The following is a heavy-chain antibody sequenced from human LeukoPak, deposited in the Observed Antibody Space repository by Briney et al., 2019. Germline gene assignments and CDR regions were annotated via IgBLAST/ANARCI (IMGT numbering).Heavy chain of an antibody. V-gene: IGHV4-31*03. J-gene: IGHJ4*02. CDR1: GGSISSSSYY. D-gene: IGHD5-18*01. CDR2: IYYSGST. Sequence: SETLSLTCTVSGGSISSSSYYWSWIRQHPGKGLEWIGYIYYSGSTYYNPSLKSRVTISVDTSKNQFSLKLSSVTAADTAVYYCASGGADSYGLLGPLDYWGQGTLVTVSS. CDR3: ASGGADSYGLLGPLDY.